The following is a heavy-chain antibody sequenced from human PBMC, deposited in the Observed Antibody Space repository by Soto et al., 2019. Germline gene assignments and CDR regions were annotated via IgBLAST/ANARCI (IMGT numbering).Heavy chain of an antibody. Sequence: SETLSLTCTVSGVSISSSSYYWGWIRQPPGKGLEWIGSIYYSGSTYYNPSLKSRVTISVDTSKNQFSLRMTSVTAADTAVYYCASPSLDFDMCSWGHGTLVTVSS. CDR2: IYYSGST. CDR1: GVSISSSSYY. J-gene: IGHJ5*01. CDR3: ASPSLDFDMCS. D-gene: IGHD3-9*01. V-gene: IGHV4-39*01.